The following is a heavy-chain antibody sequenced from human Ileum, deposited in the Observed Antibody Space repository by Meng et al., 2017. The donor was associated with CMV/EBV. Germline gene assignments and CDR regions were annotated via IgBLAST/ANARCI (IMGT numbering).Heavy chain of an antibody. CDR2: IHYSGST. CDR1: GASISSSDYY. Sequence: VRPLERGRRLVKPSQPLSLSCPVSGASISSSDYYWSWIRQPPGKGLEWIGYIHYSGSTYYNPSLKSRVTISEDTSKNQFSLKLNSVTAADTAVYYCARASYYDSSYFDNWGQGTLVTVSS. CDR3: ARASYYDSSYFDN. V-gene: IGHV4-30-4*08. D-gene: IGHD3-22*01. J-gene: IGHJ4*02.